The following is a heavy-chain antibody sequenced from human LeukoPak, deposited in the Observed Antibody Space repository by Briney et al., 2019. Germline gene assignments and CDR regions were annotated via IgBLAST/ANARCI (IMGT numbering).Heavy chain of an antibody. CDR3: AKFLAVIAARDSLYFQH. J-gene: IGHJ1*01. CDR1: GFTFSSYA. V-gene: IGHV3-30*04. D-gene: IGHD6-6*01. CDR2: ISYDGSNK. Sequence: GGSLRLSCAASGFTFSSYAMHWVRQAPGKGLEWVAVISYDGSNKYYADSVKGRFTISRDNSKNTLYLQMSSLRAEDTAVYYCAKFLAVIAARDSLYFQHWGQGTLVTVSS.